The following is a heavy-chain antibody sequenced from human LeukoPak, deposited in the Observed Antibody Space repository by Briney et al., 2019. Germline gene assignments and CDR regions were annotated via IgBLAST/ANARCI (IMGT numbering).Heavy chain of an antibody. CDR2: IYPGDSDT. Sequence: GESLKISCKGSGYIFTTYWIAWVHQMPGKGLEWMGIIYPGDSDTRHSPSFQGQVTISADKSITTAYLQWSSLKASDTAIYYCARHLFSSGYFHLDYWGQGTLVTVSS. V-gene: IGHV5-51*07. CDR3: ARHLFSSGYFHLDY. J-gene: IGHJ4*02. D-gene: IGHD3-22*01. CDR1: GYIFTTYW.